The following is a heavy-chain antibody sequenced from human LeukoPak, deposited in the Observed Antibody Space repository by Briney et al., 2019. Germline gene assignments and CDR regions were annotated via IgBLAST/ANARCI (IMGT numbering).Heavy chain of an antibody. Sequence: GGSLRLSCAASGFTFSSYSMNWVRQAPGKGLEWVSYISSSSSTIYYADSVKGRFTISRDNAKNSLYLQMNSLRAEDTAVYCCARDIVVAIDYWGQGTLVTVSS. V-gene: IGHV3-48*01. CDR1: GFTFSSYS. CDR3: ARDIVVAIDY. D-gene: IGHD2-15*01. J-gene: IGHJ4*02. CDR2: ISSSSSTI.